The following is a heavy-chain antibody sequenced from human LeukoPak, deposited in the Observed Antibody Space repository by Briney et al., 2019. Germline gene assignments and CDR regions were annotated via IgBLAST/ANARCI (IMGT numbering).Heavy chain of an antibody. CDR2: IYSGGST. CDR1: GFTVSSNY. D-gene: IGHD3-16*01. CDR3: AKQSILITGRDDALDI. J-gene: IGHJ3*02. Sequence: PGRSLRLSCAASGFTVSSNYMSWVRQAPGKGLEWVSVIYSGGSTYYADSVKGRFTISRDNSKNTLYLQMISLRAEDTAAYYCAKQSILITGRDDALDIWGQGTMVIVSS. V-gene: IGHV3-53*01.